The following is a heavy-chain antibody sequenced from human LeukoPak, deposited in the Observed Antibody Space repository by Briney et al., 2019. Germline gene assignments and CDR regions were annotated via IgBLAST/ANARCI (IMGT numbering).Heavy chain of an antibody. CDR1: GFTFSSYA. V-gene: IGHV3-30*04. J-gene: IGHJ4*02. CDR3: ARALPVVVVAATGPPGN. Sequence: SGGSLRLSCAASGFTFSSYAMHWVRQAPGKGLEWVAVVSYDGSNKYYADSVKGRFTISRDNSKNALYLQMNSLRAEDTAVYYCARALPVVVVAATGPPGNWGQGTLVTVSS. D-gene: IGHD2-15*01. CDR2: VSYDGSNK.